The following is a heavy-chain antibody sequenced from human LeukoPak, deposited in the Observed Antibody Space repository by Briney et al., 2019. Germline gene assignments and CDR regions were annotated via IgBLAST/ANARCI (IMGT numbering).Heavy chain of an antibody. Sequence: VGSLRLSCAASGFTFCNAWMSWGRQAPGEGLEWVGRIKSKTDGETTDYSAPVKGRFTISRDDSKNTLYLQMNSLKTEDTAVYYCTVREDYWGQGTLVTVSS. CDR1: GFTFCNAW. CDR2: IKSKTDGETT. J-gene: IGHJ4*02. V-gene: IGHV3-15*01. CDR3: TVREDY.